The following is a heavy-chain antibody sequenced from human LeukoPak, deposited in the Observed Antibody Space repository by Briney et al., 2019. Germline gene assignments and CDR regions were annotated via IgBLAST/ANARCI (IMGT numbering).Heavy chain of an antibody. Sequence: SETLSLTCIVSGGSISTYYWSWIRQPPGKGLEWIGYNTGSTNYNPSLKSRVTISVDTSKNQFSLKLSSVTAADTAVYYCARDRGDGYDYFWDYWGQGTLVTVSS. J-gene: IGHJ4*02. CDR1: GGSISTYY. CDR3: ARDRGDGYDYFWDY. D-gene: IGHD5-12*01. V-gene: IGHV4-59*01. CDR2: NTGST.